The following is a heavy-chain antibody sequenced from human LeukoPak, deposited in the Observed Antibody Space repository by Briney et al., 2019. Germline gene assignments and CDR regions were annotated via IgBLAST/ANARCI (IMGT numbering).Heavy chain of an antibody. CDR3: ARGPASYSGYDSGY. CDR1: GGSFSGYY. J-gene: IGHJ4*02. V-gene: IGHV4-34*01. Sequence: SETLSLTCAVYGGSFSGYYWSWIRQPPGKGLEWIGEINHSGSTNYNPSLKSRVTISVDTSKNQFSLKLSSVTAADTAVYYCARGPASYSGYDSGYWGQGTLVTVSS. D-gene: IGHD5-12*01. CDR2: INHSGST.